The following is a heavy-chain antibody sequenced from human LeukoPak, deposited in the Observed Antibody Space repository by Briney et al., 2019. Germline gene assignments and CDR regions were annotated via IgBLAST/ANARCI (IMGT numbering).Heavy chain of an antibody. Sequence: PSETLSLTCAVYGGSFSGYYWSWIRQPPGKGLEWIGEVNHSGSTNYNPSLKSRVTISVDTSKNQFSLKLTSVTAADTAVYFCAKNPLYYDTCGYYINWGQGTLVTVSS. V-gene: IGHV4-34*01. CDR1: GGSFSGYY. J-gene: IGHJ4*02. CDR2: VNHSGST. CDR3: AKNPLYYDTCGYYIN. D-gene: IGHD3-22*01.